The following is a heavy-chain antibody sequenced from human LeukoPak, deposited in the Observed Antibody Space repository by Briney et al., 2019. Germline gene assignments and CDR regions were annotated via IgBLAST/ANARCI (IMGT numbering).Heavy chain of an antibody. D-gene: IGHD4-17*01. J-gene: IGHJ4*02. CDR1: GASFTAYS. CDR2: FHHSGTT. Sequence: SETLSLTCTVYGASFTAYSWSWLRQTPGKGLEWIGDFHHSGTTKFNPSLKSRVTLSGDTSKKQFSLKLNSVTAADTAVYYCARGPTTVTRAFDYWGQGALVTVSS. V-gene: IGHV4-34*01. CDR3: ARGPTTVTRAFDY.